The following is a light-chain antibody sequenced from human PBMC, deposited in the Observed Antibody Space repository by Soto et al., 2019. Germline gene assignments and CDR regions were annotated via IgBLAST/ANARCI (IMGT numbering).Light chain of an antibody. CDR1: QSVSSNY. J-gene: IGKJ3*01. CDR2: GAS. CDR3: QQYGRSPFT. Sequence: EIVMTQSPGTLSLSPGETATLSCRASQSVSSNYVAWFHQKPGQAPRLLIYGASSRATGVPERFSASGSGTDFTLTISRLEPEDCAVYYCQQYGRSPFTFGPGTKVDIK. V-gene: IGKV3-20*01.